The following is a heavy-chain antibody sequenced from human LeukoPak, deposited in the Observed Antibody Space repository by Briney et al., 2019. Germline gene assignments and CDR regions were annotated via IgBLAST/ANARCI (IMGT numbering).Heavy chain of an antibody. CDR3: TRGPPDGSGNYYPGDF. D-gene: IGHD3-10*01. Sequence: PGGSLRLSCAASGFTFCSYGMHWVRQAPGKGLEWVAFIRYDGSNKYYADSVKGRFTISRDNSKNTLYLQMNSLRAEDTAVYYCTRGPPDGSGNYYPGDFWGQGTLVTVSS. CDR2: IRYDGSNK. V-gene: IGHV3-30*02. J-gene: IGHJ4*02. CDR1: GFTFCSYG.